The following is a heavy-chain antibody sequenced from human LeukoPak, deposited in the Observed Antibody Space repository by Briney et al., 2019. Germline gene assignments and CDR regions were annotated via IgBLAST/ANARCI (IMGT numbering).Heavy chain of an antibody. CDR2: INHSGGT. J-gene: IGHJ4*02. Sequence: SETLSLTCAVYGGSFSGYYWRWIRQPPGKGLEWIGGINHSGGTNYNPSLKSRRTISLDTSKNKLSLKLRDVPAAHAAVCYCSRSRRRPLLPPLPKSQYYFDYWGQGTLVTVSS. CDR3: SRSRRRPLLPPLPKSQYYFDY. V-gene: IGHV4-34*01. D-gene: IGHD2-21*01. CDR1: GGSFSGYY.